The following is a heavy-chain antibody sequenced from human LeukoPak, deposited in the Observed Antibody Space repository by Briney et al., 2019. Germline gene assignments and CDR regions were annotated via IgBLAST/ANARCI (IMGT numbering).Heavy chain of an antibody. D-gene: IGHD3-22*01. Sequence: SVKVSCKASGGTFSSYGVSWVRQAPGQGLEWMGRIIPLLAITNYAQNFQGRVTITADKSTGTAYMELSSLRSEDTAVYYCARTNYYDSSGYQGAGTYYYGMDVWGQGTTVTVSS. V-gene: IGHV1-69*04. J-gene: IGHJ6*02. CDR2: IIPLLAIT. CDR3: ARTNYYDSSGYQGAGTYYYGMDV. CDR1: GGTFSSYG.